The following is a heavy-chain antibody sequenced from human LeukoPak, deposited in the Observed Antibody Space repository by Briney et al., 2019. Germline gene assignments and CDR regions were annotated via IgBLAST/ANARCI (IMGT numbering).Heavy chain of an antibody. V-gene: IGHV3-53*01. Sequence: GGSLRLSCAASGFTVSSNYMSWVRQAPGKGLEWVSVIYSGGSTYYADYVKGRFTISRDNSKNTLYLQMNSLRAEDTAVYYCAREAADYYGSGSYFDYWGQGTLVTVSS. D-gene: IGHD3-10*01. CDR1: GFTVSSNY. J-gene: IGHJ4*02. CDR2: IYSGGST. CDR3: AREAADYYGSGSYFDY.